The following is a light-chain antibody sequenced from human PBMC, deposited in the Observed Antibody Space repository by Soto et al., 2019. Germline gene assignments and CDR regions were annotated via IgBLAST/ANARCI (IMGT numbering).Light chain of an antibody. CDR1: QSVSSSY. CDR2: GAS. J-gene: IGKJ1*01. V-gene: IGKV3-20*01. Sequence: EIVLTQSPGTLSLSPGERATLSCRASQSVSSSYLAWYQQKPGQAPRPLIYGASRRAIGIPDRFSGIGFGTDFTFTIIILEPEDFAVYYCQQYGSSPWTFGQGTKVDIK. CDR3: QQYGSSPWT.